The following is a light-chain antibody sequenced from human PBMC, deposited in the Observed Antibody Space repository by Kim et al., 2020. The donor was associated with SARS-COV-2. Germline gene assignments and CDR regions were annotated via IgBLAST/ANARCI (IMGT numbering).Light chain of an antibody. Sequence: DIVLTQSPGTLSLSPGERATLSCRASQSGSGSYLAWYQQKSGQPPRLLIYDASRRATGIPDRFSGSGSGTDFTLTISRLEPEDFAVYYCQQYGSSPRTFGQGTKVDIK. CDR3: QQYGSSPRT. CDR2: DAS. CDR1: QSGSGSY. J-gene: IGKJ1*01. V-gene: IGKV3-20*01.